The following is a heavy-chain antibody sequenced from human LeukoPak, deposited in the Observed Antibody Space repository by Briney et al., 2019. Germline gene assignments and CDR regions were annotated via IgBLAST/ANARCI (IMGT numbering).Heavy chain of an antibody. Sequence: PSETLSLTCTVSGGSISSGDYYWSWIRQPPGKGLEWIGYIYYSGSTYYNPSLKSRVTISVDTPKNQFSLKLSSVTAADTAVYYCARAGGSGSNWFGPWGQGTLVTVSS. CDR2: IYYSGST. CDR1: GGSISSGDYY. D-gene: IGHD3-10*01. J-gene: IGHJ5*02. CDR3: ARAGGSGSNWFGP. V-gene: IGHV4-30-4*01.